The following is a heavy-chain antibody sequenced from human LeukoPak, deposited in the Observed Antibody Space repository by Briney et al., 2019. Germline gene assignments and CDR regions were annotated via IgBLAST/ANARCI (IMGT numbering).Heavy chain of an antibody. CDR2: IYYSGST. J-gene: IGHJ6*03. CDR1: GGSISSYY. D-gene: IGHD3-10*01. CDR3: AREIVGFGDYYMDV. V-gene: IGHV4-59*01. Sequence: SETLSLTCTVSGGSISSYYWSWIRQPPGKGLGWIGYIYYSGSTNYNPSLKSRVTISVDTSKNQFSLKLSSVTAADTAVYYCAREIVGFGDYYMDVWGKGTTVTVSS.